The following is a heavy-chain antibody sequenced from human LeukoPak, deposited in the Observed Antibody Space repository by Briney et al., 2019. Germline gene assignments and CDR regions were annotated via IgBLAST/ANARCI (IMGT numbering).Heavy chain of an antibody. CDR2: INPNSSVT. Sequence: GASVKVSCKASGYTFTGHYVHWLRQGPGQGLELMGWINPNSSVTNYAQKFQGRVTLTRDTSISTDYMELSRLRSDDTAIYYCASVDSGTASLRYDYWGQGTLVTVSS. J-gene: IGHJ4*02. V-gene: IGHV1-2*02. CDR1: GYTFTGHY. D-gene: IGHD3-10*01. CDR3: ASVDSGTASLRYDY.